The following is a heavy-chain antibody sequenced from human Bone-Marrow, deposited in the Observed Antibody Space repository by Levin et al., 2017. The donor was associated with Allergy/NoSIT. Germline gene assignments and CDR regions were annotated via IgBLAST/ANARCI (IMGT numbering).Heavy chain of an antibody. CDR3: SRDHFRPGDYFDY. D-gene: IGHD3-3*02. V-gene: IGHV3-49*03. J-gene: IGHJ4*02. CDR2: IRSKTYGGTA. CDR1: GFTFGDYA. Sequence: GGSLRLSCTASGFTFGDYAMNWFRQAPGKGLEWVRFIRSKTYGGTAEYAASVKGRFTISRDDSNSIAYLQMNSLKTEDTAVYYCSRDHFRPGDYFDYWGQGTLVTVSS.